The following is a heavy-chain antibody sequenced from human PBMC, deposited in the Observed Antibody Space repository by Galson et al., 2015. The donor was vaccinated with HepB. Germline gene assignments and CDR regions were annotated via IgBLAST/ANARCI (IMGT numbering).Heavy chain of an antibody. CDR1: GYTFSTYS. V-gene: IGHV1-18*01. CDR3: ARGALVVVVGATLKNWFDP. CDR2: ISPYNRHT. J-gene: IGHJ5*02. D-gene: IGHD2-15*01. Sequence: SVKVSCKASGYTFSTYSITWVRQAPGQGLEWVGWISPYNRHTDYAQKFQGRVTMTTDTSTSAAYMELRSLRSDDTAVYYCARGALVVVVGATLKNWFDPWGQGTLVTVSS.